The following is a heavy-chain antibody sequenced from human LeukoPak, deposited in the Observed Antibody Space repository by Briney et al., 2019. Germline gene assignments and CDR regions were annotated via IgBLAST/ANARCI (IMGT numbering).Heavy chain of an antibody. CDR2: IRYDGSNK. J-gene: IGHJ4*02. CDR1: RFTFSSYG. V-gene: IGHV3-30*02. CDR3: AKDRVLRYFDWLFDLDY. Sequence: PGGSLRLSCAASRFTFSSYGMHWVRQAPGKGLEWVAFIRYDGSNKYYADSVKGRFTISRDNSKNTLYLQMNSLRAEDTAVYYCAKDRVLRYFDWLFDLDYWGQGTLVTVSS. D-gene: IGHD3-9*01.